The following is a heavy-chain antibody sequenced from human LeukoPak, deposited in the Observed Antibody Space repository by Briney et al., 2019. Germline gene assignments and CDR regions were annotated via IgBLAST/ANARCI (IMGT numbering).Heavy chain of an antibody. V-gene: IGHV1-8*01. CDR1: GFTFTSHD. D-gene: IGHD1-26*01. Sequence: GASVKVSCKASGFTFTSHDFNWVRQATGQGLEWMGWMNPNSGDTGYAQKFQGRVTMTRDTSISTAYMELSSLTSEDTAVYYCARVGAVVWELLRYYYYYGMDVWGQGTTVTVSS. CDR3: ARVGAVVWELLRYYYYYGMDV. CDR2: MNPNSGDT. J-gene: IGHJ6*02.